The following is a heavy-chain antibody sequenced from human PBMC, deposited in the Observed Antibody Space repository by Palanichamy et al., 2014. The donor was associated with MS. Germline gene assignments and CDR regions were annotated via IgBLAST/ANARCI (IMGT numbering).Heavy chain of an antibody. D-gene: IGHD3-10*01. CDR3: ARVGRGFDY. J-gene: IGHJ4*02. CDR1: GGSIGSGGYF. CDR2: ISHSGST. Sequence: QVQLQESGPGLVKPSQTLSLTCTVSGGSIGSGGYFWSWVRQRPGKGLEWIAYISHSGSTDYNPSLQSRLTISLDTSKNHFSLNLSSVIAADTAVYYCARVGRGFDYWGQGTLVTVSS. V-gene: IGHV4-31*03.